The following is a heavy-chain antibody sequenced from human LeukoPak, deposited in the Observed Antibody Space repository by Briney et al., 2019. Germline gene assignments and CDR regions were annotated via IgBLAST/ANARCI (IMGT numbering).Heavy chain of an antibody. V-gene: IGHV5-51*01. J-gene: IGHJ4*02. Sequence: GESLNISCKGSGYSFTSYWIGSVRQMPGKPLECMGIIYPGDSDTRYSPSFQGQVTISADKSINTAYLQWSSLKASDTAMYYCARRDYGGKHFDYWGQGTLVTVSS. CDR3: ARRDYGGKHFDY. D-gene: IGHD4-23*01. CDR1: GYSFTSYW. CDR2: IYPGDSDT.